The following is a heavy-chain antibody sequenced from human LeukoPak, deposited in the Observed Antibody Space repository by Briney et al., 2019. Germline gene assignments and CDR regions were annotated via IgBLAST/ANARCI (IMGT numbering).Heavy chain of an antibody. CDR2: INPNSGGT. V-gene: IGHV1-2*06. Sequence: ASVKVSCKASGYTFTGYYMHWVRQAPGQGLEWMGRINPNSGGTNYAQKFQGRVTMTRDTSISTSYMELSRLRSDDTAVYHCAREGYDDYGDYYFDYWGQGTLVTVSS. CDR1: GYTFTGYY. D-gene: IGHD4-17*01. CDR3: AREGYDDYGDYYFDY. J-gene: IGHJ4*02.